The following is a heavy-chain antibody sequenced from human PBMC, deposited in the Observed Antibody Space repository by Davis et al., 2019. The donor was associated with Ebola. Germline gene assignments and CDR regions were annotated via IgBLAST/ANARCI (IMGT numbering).Heavy chain of an antibody. CDR3: AKGHSSSWYEYWYFDL. Sequence: GESLKISCAASGFTFSSYAMSWVRQAPGKGLEWVSAISGSGGSTYYADSVKGRFTISRDNSKNTLYLQMNSLRAEDTAVYYCAKGHSSSWYEYWYFDLWGRGTLVTVSS. CDR1: GFTFSSYA. CDR2: ISGSGGST. D-gene: IGHD6-13*01. V-gene: IGHV3-23*01. J-gene: IGHJ2*01.